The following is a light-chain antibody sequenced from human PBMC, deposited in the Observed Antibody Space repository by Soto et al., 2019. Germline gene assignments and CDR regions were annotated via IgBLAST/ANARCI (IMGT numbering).Light chain of an antibody. J-gene: IGLJ2*01. CDR1: SSDVGRYNS. CDR2: DVT. V-gene: IGLV2-14*01. Sequence: QSVLTQPASVSGSPRQSITISCTGTSSDVGRYNSVSWYQQYPGKAPKVMIYDVTYRPSGVSNRFSGSKSGNTASLTISGLQPDDEADYYCYSYTDSLTVVFGGGTKVTVL. CDR3: YSYTDSLTVV.